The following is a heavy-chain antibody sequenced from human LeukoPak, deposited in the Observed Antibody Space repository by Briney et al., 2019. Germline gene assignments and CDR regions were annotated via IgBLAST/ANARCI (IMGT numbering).Heavy chain of an antibody. J-gene: IGHJ5*02. CDR3: ASSMVRGGGWFDP. D-gene: IGHD3-10*01. Sequence: ASVKVSFKASGYTFTGYYMHWVRQAPGQGLEWMGWINPNSGGTNYAQKFQGRVTMTRDTSISTAYMELSRLRSDDTAVYYCASSMVRGGGWFDPWGQGTLVTVSS. CDR1: GYTFTGYY. V-gene: IGHV1-2*02. CDR2: INPNSGGT.